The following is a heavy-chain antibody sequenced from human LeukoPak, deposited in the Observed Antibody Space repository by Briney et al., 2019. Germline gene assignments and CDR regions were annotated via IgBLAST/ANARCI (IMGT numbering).Heavy chain of an antibody. CDR3: ARLHVKFYCSGGSCYPGH. CDR2: ISGGGSTI. J-gene: IGHJ4*02. CDR1: GFTFSDYY. Sequence: GGSLRLSCAASGFTFSDYYMSWIRQAPGKGLEWISYISGGGSTIYYADSVKGRFTISRDNAKNSLYLQMNSLRAEDTAVYYCARLHVKFYCSGGSCYPGHWGQGTLVTVSS. D-gene: IGHD2-15*01. V-gene: IGHV3-11*01.